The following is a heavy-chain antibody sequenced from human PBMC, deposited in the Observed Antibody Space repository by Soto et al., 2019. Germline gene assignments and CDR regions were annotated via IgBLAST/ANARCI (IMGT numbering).Heavy chain of an antibody. D-gene: IGHD3-3*02. J-gene: IGHJ4*02. CDR1: GFTFSSYA. CDR2: ISYDGSNK. CDR3: ARDDIREYYFDY. Sequence: QVQLVESGGGVVQPGRSLRLSCAASGFTFSSYAMHWVRQAPGKGLEWVAVISYDGSNKYYADSVKGRFTISRDNSKNTLYLQMNSLRAEDTAVYYCARDDIREYYFDYWGQGTLVTVSS. V-gene: IGHV3-30-3*01.